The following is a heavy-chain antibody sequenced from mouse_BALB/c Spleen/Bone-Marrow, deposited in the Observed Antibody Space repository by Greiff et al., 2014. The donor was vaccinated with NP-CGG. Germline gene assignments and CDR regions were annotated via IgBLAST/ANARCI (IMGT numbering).Heavy chain of an antibody. V-gene: IGHV1-69*02. CDR2: IYPSDSYT. CDR1: GYTFTSYW. CDR3: TRRHGNYYAMDY. J-gene: IGHJ4*01. D-gene: IGHD2-1*01. Sequence: QVQLQQSGAELVRPGASVKVSCKASGYTFTSYWINWVKQRPGQGLEWIGNIYPSDSYTNYNQNFKDKATLTVDKSSSTAYMQLSSPTSEDSAVYYCTRRHGNYYAMDYWGQGTSVTVSS.